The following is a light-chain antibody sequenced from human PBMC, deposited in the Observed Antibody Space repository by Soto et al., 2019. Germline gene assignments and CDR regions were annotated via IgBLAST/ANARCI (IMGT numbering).Light chain of an antibody. Sequence: DIPMTQSPSSLSASVGDRVTIACRASQSITTYLNWYHHKPGKAPKLLMHHASSLDSGVPSRFSGSGSGTDFTLTISSLQPEDFATYYCQQSYRTPRTFGQGTKVDIK. CDR1: QSITTY. CDR2: HAS. CDR3: QQSYRTPRT. V-gene: IGKV1-39*01. J-gene: IGKJ1*01.